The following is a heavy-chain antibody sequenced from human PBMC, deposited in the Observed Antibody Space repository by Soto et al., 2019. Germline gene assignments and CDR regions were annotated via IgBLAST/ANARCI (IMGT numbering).Heavy chain of an antibody. CDR3: AKGPPFFDY. Sequence: SETLSLTCTVSGASISSYYWSWIRQPPGKGLEWIGYIYYIGSTNYNPSPKSRVTISVDTSKNQFSLKLSSVTAADTAVYYCAKGPPFFDYWGQGTLVTVSS. CDR1: GASISSYY. V-gene: IGHV4-59*01. J-gene: IGHJ4*02. CDR2: IYYIGST.